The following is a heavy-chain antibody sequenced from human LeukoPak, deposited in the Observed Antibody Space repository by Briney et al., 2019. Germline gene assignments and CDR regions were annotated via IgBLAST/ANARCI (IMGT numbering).Heavy chain of an antibody. CDR1: GGSLSIGTYY. Sequence: SETLSLTCNVSGGSLSIGTYYWSWIRQPAGKGLEWIGRLSNTGSSDYNHSLKSRVSIVIDTSKNQFSLKLNSVTAADTAVYYCARTGRGCGSTRCHEYFQYWGQGTPVTVSS. CDR3: ARTGRGCGSTRCHEYFQY. CDR2: LSNTGSS. V-gene: IGHV4-61*02. J-gene: IGHJ1*01. D-gene: IGHD2-2*01.